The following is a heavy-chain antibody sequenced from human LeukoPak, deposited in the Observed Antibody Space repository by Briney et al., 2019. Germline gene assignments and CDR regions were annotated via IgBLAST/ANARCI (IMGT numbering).Heavy chain of an antibody. J-gene: IGHJ5*02. V-gene: IGHV4-34*01. CDR3: ARVEKYTSSGPTDP. CDR1: GGSFSGYY. D-gene: IGHD6-13*01. Sequence: MSSETLSLTCAVYGGSFSGYYWSWIRQPPGKGLEWIGEINHSGSTNYNPSLKSRVTISVDTSKNQFPLKLSSVTAADTAVYYCARVEKYTSSGPTDPWGQGTLVTVSS. CDR2: INHSGST.